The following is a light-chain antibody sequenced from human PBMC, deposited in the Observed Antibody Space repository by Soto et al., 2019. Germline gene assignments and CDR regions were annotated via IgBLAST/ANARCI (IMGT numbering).Light chain of an antibody. J-gene: IGKJ1*01. CDR3: QQYNSYSTFGPAT. Sequence: DIPITQSPSTPSASLGGRVTLTFRASHIISTWLAWYQQKPGKAPKLLIYSASDLESGVPSRFSGSGFGTEFTLTITSLQPDDFATYYCQQYNSYSTFGPATFGQGTKVDIK. V-gene: IGKV1-5*03. CDR2: SAS. CDR1: HIISTW.